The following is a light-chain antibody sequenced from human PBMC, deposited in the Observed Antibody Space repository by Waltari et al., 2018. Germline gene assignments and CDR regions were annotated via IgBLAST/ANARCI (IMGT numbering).Light chain of an antibody. J-gene: IGKJ2*01. CDR3: QQYGSSSYT. CDR1: QSVSR. CDR2: GAS. Sequence: EIVLTQSPGTLSLSPGERATLSCRASQSVSRLAWYQQKPGQAPRLLIYGASNRATGIPDRFSGSGSGTDFTLTISRLEPEDFVVYYCQQYGSSSYTFGQGTKLEIK. V-gene: IGKV3-20*01.